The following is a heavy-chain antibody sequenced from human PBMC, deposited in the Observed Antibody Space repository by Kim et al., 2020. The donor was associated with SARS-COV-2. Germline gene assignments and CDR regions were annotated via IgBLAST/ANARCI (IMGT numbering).Heavy chain of an antibody. CDR3: ARVRITMIVVVTYFEL. CDR2: IYYSGST. D-gene: IGHD3-22*01. Sequence: SETLSLTCTVSGGSISSGGYYWSWICQHPGKGLEWIGYIYYSGSTYYNPSLKSRVTLSVDTSKNPFSLKLSSVTAADTAVYYCARVRITMIVVVTYFELWGRGTLVTVSS. V-gene: IGHV4-31*03. CDR1: GGSISSGGYY. J-gene: IGHJ2*01.